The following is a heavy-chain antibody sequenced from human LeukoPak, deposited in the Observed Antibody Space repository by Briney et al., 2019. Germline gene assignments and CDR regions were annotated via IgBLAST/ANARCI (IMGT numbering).Heavy chain of an antibody. CDR2: IKQDGSEK. CDR3: ARDLPAPRGYSGYASGYYYMDV. D-gene: IGHD5-12*01. Sequence: GGSLRLSCAASGFTFSSYWMSWVRQAPGKGLEWVANIKQDGSEKYYGDSVKGRFTISRDNAKNSLYLQMNSLRAEDTAVYYCARDLPAPRGYSGYASGYYYMDVWGKGTTVTVSS. CDR1: GFTFSSYW. V-gene: IGHV3-7*01. J-gene: IGHJ6*03.